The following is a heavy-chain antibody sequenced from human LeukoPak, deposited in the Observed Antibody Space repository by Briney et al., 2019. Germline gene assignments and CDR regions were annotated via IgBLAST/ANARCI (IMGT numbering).Heavy chain of an antibody. CDR3: ARGPAFDFWSGYSATNFDY. D-gene: IGHD3-3*01. V-gene: IGHV4-31*03. CDR1: GGSISSGGYY. Sequence: SQTLSLTCTVSGGSISSGGYYWSWIRQHPGKGLEWIGYIYYSGSTYYNPSLKSRVTISVDTSKNQFSLKLSSVTAADTAVYYCARGPAFDFWSGYSATNFDYWGQGTLVTVSS. CDR2: IYYSGST. J-gene: IGHJ4*02.